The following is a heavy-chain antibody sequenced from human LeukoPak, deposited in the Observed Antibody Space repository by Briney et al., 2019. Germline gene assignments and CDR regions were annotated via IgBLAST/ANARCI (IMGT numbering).Heavy chain of an antibody. Sequence: SETLSLTCPVSGGSVGSGIYSWSWIRQPPGKGLEWIGYIYYSGSSNYNPSLMSRVAISVDTSKNQFSLKLGSVTAADAAVYYCARGESSNWSFDYWGQGTLVTVSS. CDR2: IYYSGSS. J-gene: IGHJ4*02. D-gene: IGHD6-13*01. CDR3: ARGESSNWSFDY. CDR1: GGSVGSGIYS. V-gene: IGHV4-61*01.